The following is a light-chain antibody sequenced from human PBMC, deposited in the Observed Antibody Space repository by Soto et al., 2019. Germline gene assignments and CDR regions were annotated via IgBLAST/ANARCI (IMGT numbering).Light chain of an antibody. CDR2: STT. J-gene: IGLJ2*01. Sequence: QTVVTQEPSLTVSPGGTVTLTCGSVTGSVTTSYYPTWVQQKPGQPPRTMFYSTTKKHSWTPARFSGSLLGGKAALTLSGVQPEDEADYYCLLYYGAAVVFGGGTKVTVL. V-gene: IGLV7-43*01. CDR1: TGSVTTSYY. CDR3: LLYYGAAVV.